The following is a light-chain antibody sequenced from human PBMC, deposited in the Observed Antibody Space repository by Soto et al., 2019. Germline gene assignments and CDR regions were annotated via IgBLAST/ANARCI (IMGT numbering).Light chain of an antibody. J-gene: IGKJ1*01. CDR1: QSVSNN. Sequence: ILMTQSPATLSVSPGERATLSCRASQSVSNNLAWYQQKPGQAPRLLIYDASRATGIPARFSGSGSGTEFTLTISGLQSEDFAVYYCQQYNNWPPWTFGQGTKVEIK. CDR2: DAS. V-gene: IGKV3-15*01. CDR3: QQYNNWPPWT.